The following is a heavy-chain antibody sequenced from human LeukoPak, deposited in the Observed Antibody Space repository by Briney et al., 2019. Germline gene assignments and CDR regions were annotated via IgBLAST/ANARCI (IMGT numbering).Heavy chain of an antibody. Sequence: GGSLRLSCAASGFTVSSNYVSWVRQAPGKGLEWVSVIYSGGSTYYADSVKGRFTISRDNSKNTLYLQMNSLRAEDTAVYYCARDRGDYYGMDVWGQGTTVTVSS. CDR2: IYSGGST. V-gene: IGHV3-53*01. J-gene: IGHJ6*02. CDR1: GFTVSSNY. CDR3: ARDRGDYYGMDV. D-gene: IGHD3-16*01.